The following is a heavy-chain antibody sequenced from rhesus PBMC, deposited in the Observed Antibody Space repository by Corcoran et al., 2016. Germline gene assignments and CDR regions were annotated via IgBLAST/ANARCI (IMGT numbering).Heavy chain of an antibody. D-gene: IGHD6-25*01. Sequence: QVQLQESGPAVVKPSETLSLTCAVSGGSISSSNWWSWIHQSPGKGLEWIGGIYGSGGSTEYNPSLKSRVNISIDTSKNQFSLKLSSVTAADTAVYYCARQIAAAGKGYFDLWGPGTPITISS. J-gene: IGHJ2*01. CDR2: IYGSGGST. V-gene: IGHV4-93*02. CDR1: GGSISSSNW. CDR3: ARQIAAAGKGYFDL.